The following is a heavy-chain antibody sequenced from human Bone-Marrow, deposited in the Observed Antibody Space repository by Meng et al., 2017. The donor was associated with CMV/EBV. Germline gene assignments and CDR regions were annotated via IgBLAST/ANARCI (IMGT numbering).Heavy chain of an antibody. CDR3: ARDYRIAAAVTYYYGMDV. CDR1: GFTFDDYA. CDR2: ISWNSGSI. D-gene: IGHD6-13*01. J-gene: IGHJ6*02. Sequence: SLKISCAASGFTFDDYAMHWVRQAPGKGLEWVSGISWNSGSIGYADSVKGRFTISRDNSKNTLYLQMNSLRAEDTAVYYCARDYRIAAAVTYYYGMDVWGQGTTVTVSS. V-gene: IGHV3-9*01.